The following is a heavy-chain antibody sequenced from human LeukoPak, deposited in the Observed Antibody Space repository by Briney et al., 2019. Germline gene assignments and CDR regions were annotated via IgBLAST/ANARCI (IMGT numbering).Heavy chain of an antibody. V-gene: IGHV3-74*01. CDR2: INSDGSST. CDR3: ARDLTHRVDDYVWGSYRFSHYYFDY. D-gene: IGHD3-16*02. CDR1: GFTFSSYW. Sequence: PGGSLRLSCAASGFTFSSYWMHWVRQAPGKGLVWVSRINSDGSSTSYADSVKGRFTISRDNAKNSLYLQMNSLRAEDTAVYYCARDLTHRVDDYVWGSYRFSHYYFDYWGQGTLVTVSS. J-gene: IGHJ4*02.